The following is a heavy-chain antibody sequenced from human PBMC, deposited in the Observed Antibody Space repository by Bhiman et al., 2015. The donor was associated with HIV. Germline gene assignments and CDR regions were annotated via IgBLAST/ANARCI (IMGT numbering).Heavy chain of an antibody. Sequence: EVQLVESGGGLIQPGGSLRLSCAASGFTISANYMTWVRQAPGKGLEWVSVIYIGGSSYYADSVKGRFTISRDNSKNTLYLQMNSLRAEDTAVYYCARDGSGLELLTGWFLDLWGRGTPVTVSS. CDR3: ARDGSGLELLTGWFLDL. CDR2: IYIGGSS. J-gene: IGHJ2*01. V-gene: IGHV3-53*01. CDR1: GFTISANY. D-gene: IGHD1-7*01.